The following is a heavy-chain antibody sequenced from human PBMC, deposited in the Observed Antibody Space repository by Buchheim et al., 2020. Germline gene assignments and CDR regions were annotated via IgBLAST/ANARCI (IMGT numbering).Heavy chain of an antibody. CDR2: IIPILGIV. CDR1: GGTFSSYA. Sequence: QVQLVQSGAEVKKPGSSVKVSCKASGGTFSSYAIHWVRQAPGQGLEWMGRIIPILGIVNYAQKFQGRITITADKSTSTVYMELSSLRSEDTAVYYCVSGGSSYYNMDVWGQGTT. CDR3: VSGGSSYYNMDV. J-gene: IGHJ6*02. D-gene: IGHD1-26*01. V-gene: IGHV1-69*04.